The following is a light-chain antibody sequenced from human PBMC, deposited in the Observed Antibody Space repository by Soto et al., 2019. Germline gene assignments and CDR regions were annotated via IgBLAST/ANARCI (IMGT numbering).Light chain of an antibody. CDR1: ESISSW. CDR3: QQYNSYPWT. J-gene: IGKJ1*01. V-gene: IGKV1-5*01. Sequence: DIQMTQSPSTLSASIGDRVTITCRASESISSWLAWYQQKPGKAPKILVYDVSSLASGVPSRFSGSGSGTEFTLTISSLQPDDFETYYCQQYNSYPWTFGQGTKVDIK. CDR2: DVS.